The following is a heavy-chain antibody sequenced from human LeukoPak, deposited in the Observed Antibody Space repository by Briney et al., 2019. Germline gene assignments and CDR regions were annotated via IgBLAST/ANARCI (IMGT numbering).Heavy chain of an antibody. CDR3: ARDFIPKILGSGSYYKTFPLGWFDP. V-gene: IGHV1-69*01. D-gene: IGHD3-10*01. CDR1: GGTLSSYA. CDR2: IIPIFGTA. Sequence: SVKVSCKASGGTLSSYAISWVRQAPGQGLEWMGGIIPIFGTANYAQKFQGRVTITADESTSTAYMELSSLRSEDTAVYYCARDFIPKILGSGSYYKTFPLGWFDPWGQGTLVTVSS. J-gene: IGHJ5*02.